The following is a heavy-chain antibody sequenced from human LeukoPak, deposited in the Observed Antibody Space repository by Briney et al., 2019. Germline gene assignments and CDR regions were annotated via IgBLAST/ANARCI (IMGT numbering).Heavy chain of an antibody. CDR3: AKDPHPAVGAFYFDY. J-gene: IGHJ4*02. CDR2: ISGSGGST. V-gene: IGHV3-23*01. CDR1: GFTFSSYA. D-gene: IGHD1-26*01. Sequence: GGSLRLSCAASGFTFSSYAMSWVRQAPGKGLEWVSAISGSGGSTYYADSVKGRFTISRDNSKNTLYLQMNSLRAEDTAVYHCAKDPHPAVGAFYFDYWGQGTLVTVSS.